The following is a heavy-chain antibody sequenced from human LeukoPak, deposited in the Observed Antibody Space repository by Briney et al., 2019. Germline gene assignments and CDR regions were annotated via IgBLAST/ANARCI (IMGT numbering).Heavy chain of an antibody. Sequence: PGGSLRLSCAASGFTFSSYWMHWVRQAPGKGLVWVSRINSDGSSTSYADSVKGRFTISRDNAKNTLYLQMNSLRAEDTAVYYCAGGPYDILTGYYGYYFDYWGQGTLVTVSS. D-gene: IGHD3-9*01. CDR1: GFTFSSYW. J-gene: IGHJ4*02. CDR3: AGGPYDILTGYYGYYFDY. V-gene: IGHV3-74*01. CDR2: INSDGSST.